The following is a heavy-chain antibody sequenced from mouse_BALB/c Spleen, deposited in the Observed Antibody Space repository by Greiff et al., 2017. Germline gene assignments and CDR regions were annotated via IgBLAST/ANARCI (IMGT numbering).Heavy chain of an antibody. J-gene: IGHJ2*01. Sequence: QVQLKQSGAELMKPGASVKISCKATGYTFSSYWIEWVKQRPGHGLEWIGEILPGSGSTNYNEKFKGKATFTADTSSNTAYMQLSSLTSEDSAVYYCARPVVATDYFDYWGQGTTLTVSS. CDR1: GYTFSSYW. V-gene: IGHV1-9*01. D-gene: IGHD1-1*01. CDR2: ILPGSGST. CDR3: ARPVVATDYFDY.